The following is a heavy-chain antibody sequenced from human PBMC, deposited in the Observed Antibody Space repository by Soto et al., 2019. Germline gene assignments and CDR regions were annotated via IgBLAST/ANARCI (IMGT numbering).Heavy chain of an antibody. D-gene: IGHD5-12*01. J-gene: IGHJ4*02. CDR2: IKGDETNT. Sequence: EVQLVESGGGLVQFGGSLRLSCAASGFTFSSYWMHWVRQVPGKGLVWVSRIKGDETNTGYADSVKGRFTISRDNVKNTLYLQMNSLRPEDTAVYYCARGLSGYYGFDSWGQGTLVTVSS. CDR3: ARGLSGYYGFDS. V-gene: IGHV3-74*01. CDR1: GFTFSSYW.